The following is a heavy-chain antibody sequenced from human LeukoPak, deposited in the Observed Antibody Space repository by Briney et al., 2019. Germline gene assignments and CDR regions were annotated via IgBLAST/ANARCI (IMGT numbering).Heavy chain of an antibody. D-gene: IGHD6-6*01. Sequence: SVRVSCKASGGTFSSYAISWVRQAPGQGLEWMGGIIPIFGTANYAQKFQGRVTITADESTSTAYMELSSLRSEDTAVYYCARDLVLRGAFDIWGQGTMVTVSS. CDR1: GGTFSSYA. CDR3: ARDLVLRGAFDI. J-gene: IGHJ3*02. V-gene: IGHV1-69*13. CDR2: IIPIFGTA.